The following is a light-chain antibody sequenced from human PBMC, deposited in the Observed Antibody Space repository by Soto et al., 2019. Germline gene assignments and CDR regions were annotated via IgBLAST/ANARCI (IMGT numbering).Light chain of an antibody. CDR3: KPSKIFPLT. CDR1: QDITNW. J-gene: IGKJ4*01. CDR2: AES. Sequence: DIQMTQSPSSLSASVGDRVTITCRASQDITNWLAWYQQRPGKAPKLLIYAESRLQSGVPSRFRGTASGTDLSLTISSLQPDHFATYFCKPSKIFPLTFGGATTVEMK. V-gene: IGKV1-12*01.